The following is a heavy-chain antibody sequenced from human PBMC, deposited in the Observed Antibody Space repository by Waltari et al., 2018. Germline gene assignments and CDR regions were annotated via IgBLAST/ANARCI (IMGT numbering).Heavy chain of an antibody. Sequence: EVQLVESGGGLVKPGGSLRLSCAASGFAFSSYSMNWVRKAPGKGLEWVSSISSSSSYIYYADSVKGRFTISRDNAKNSLYLQMNSLRAEDTAVYYCARVNSPMTGYYYGWFDPWGQGTLVTVSS. CDR3: ARVNSPMTGYYYGWFDP. CDR1: GFAFSSYS. D-gene: IGHD3-9*01. CDR2: ISSSSSYI. V-gene: IGHV3-21*01. J-gene: IGHJ5*02.